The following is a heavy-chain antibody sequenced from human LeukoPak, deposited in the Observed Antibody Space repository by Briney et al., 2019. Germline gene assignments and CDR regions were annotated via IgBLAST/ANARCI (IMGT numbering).Heavy chain of an antibody. Sequence: SETLSLTCTVSGGSISSYYWSWIRQPPGKRLEWIGYIYYSGSTNYNPSLKSRVTISVDTSKNQFSLKLSSVTAADTAVYYCARVDGYYYDSSGSAFDIWGQGTMVTVSS. J-gene: IGHJ3*02. D-gene: IGHD3-22*01. CDR2: IYYSGST. CDR3: ARVDGYYYDSSGSAFDI. V-gene: IGHV4-59*01. CDR1: GGSISSYY.